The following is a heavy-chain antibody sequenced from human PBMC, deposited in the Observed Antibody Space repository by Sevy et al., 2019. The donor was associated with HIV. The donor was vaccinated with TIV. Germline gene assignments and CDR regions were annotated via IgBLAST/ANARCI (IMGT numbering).Heavy chain of an antibody. CDR2: LSFGCGKI. D-gene: IGHD2-8*01. J-gene: IGHJ4*02. CDR1: GFAFYDYS. CDR3: AREGCTRPHDY. Sequence: GGSLRLSCAASGFAFYDYSMSWIRQAPGKGLGWVATLSFGCGKINYADSVKSRFTISRDNSKNSFYLQMDNVRVEDTALCDCAREGCTRPHDYWGQGTRVTVSS. V-gene: IGHV3-23*01.